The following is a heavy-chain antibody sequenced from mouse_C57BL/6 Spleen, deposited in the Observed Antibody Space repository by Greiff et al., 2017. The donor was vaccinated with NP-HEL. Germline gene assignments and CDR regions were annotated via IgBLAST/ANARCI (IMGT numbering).Heavy chain of an antibody. Sequence: VQLKESGPGLVKPSQSLSLTCSVTGYSITSGYYWNWIRQFPGNKLEWMGYISYDGSNNYNPSFKNRISITRDTSKNQFFLKLNSMTTEDTATYCCAREYYGSLDYWGQGTTLTVSS. J-gene: IGHJ2*01. D-gene: IGHD1-1*01. CDR2: ISYDGSN. CDR1: GYSITSGYY. CDR3: AREYYGSLDY. V-gene: IGHV3-6*01.